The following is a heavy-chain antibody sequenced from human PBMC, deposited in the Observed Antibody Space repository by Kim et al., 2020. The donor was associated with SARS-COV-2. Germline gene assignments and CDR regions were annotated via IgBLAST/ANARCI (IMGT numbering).Heavy chain of an antibody. CDR2: MYPGDSDI. Sequence: GESLKISCKGSGYTFTSYWIGWVRQMPGKGLEWVALMYPGDSDIRYGPSFKGRVTISADKSINTAYLQWSILKASDTATYYCVRRPDYYDSSGFDYWGQGDLVTVSS. V-gene: IGHV5-51*01. J-gene: IGHJ4*02. D-gene: IGHD3-22*01. CDR1: GYTFTSYW. CDR3: VRRPDYYDSSGFDY.